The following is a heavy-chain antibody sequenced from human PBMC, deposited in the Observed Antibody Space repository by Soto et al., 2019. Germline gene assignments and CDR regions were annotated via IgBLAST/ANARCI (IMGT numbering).Heavy chain of an antibody. J-gene: IGHJ4*02. CDR1: GGSISSGGYS. Sequence: SETLSLTCAVSGGSISSGGYSWSWIRQPPGKGLEWIGYIYHSGSTYYNPSLKSRVTIPVDRSKNQFSLKLSSVTAADTAVYYCARGIGYDILTDPFDYWGQGTLVTVSS. D-gene: IGHD3-9*01. V-gene: IGHV4-30-2*01. CDR3: ARGIGYDILTDPFDY. CDR2: IYHSGST.